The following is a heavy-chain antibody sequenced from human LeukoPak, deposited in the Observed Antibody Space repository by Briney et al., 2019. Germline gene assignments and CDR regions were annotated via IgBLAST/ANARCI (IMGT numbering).Heavy chain of an antibody. Sequence: PGGSLRLSCAASGFTFSSYAMHWVRQAPGKGLEWVAFIQYDGSNKYYSDSVKGRFTISRDNSKNTLYLQMNSLRAEDTAVYYCAKVPKLTGEDYWGQGTLVTVSS. D-gene: IGHD1-20*01. V-gene: IGHV3-30*02. CDR2: IQYDGSNK. J-gene: IGHJ4*02. CDR3: AKVPKLTGEDY. CDR1: GFTFSSYA.